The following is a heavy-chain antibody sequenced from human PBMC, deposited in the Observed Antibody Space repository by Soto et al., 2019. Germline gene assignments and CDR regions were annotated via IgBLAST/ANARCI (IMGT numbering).Heavy chain of an antibody. Sequence: QVQLQQWGAGLLKPSETLSLTCAIYGGSFSGYYWSWIRQPPGMVLEWIGEVDQSGSTNYNPSLKSRVTISGDTSKNQFSLKLNSVTAADTAVYYCARDRQRGYCTGGSCYSYFDYWGQGALVIVSS. CDR3: ARDRQRGYCTGGSCYSYFDY. CDR2: VDQSGST. J-gene: IGHJ4*02. V-gene: IGHV4-34*01. D-gene: IGHD2-15*01. CDR1: GGSFSGYY.